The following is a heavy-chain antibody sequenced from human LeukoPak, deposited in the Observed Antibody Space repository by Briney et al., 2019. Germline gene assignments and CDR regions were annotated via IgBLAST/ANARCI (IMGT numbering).Heavy chain of an antibody. CDR1: GGSISSYY. Sequence: SETLSLTCTVSGGSISSYYWSWIRQPPGKGLEWIGYIYYSGSTNYNPSLKSRVTISVDTSKNQFSLKLSSVTAADTAVYYCARGPESSGWGQGTLVTVSS. V-gene: IGHV4-59*08. CDR2: IYYSGST. D-gene: IGHD6-19*01. CDR3: ARGPESSG. J-gene: IGHJ4*02.